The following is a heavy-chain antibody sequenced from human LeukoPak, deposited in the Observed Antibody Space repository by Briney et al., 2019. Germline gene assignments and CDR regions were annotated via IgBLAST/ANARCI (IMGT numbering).Heavy chain of an antibody. CDR2: MNPNGGNT. J-gene: IGHJ4*02. CDR3: ASGGRITGTTMDY. Sequence: ASVKVSCKASGYTFTSYDINWVRQATGQGLEWMGWMNPNGGNTGYAQKFQGRVTITRNTSISTAYMELSSLRSEDTAMYYCASGGRITGTTMDYWGQGTLVTVSS. D-gene: IGHD1-7*01. V-gene: IGHV1-8*03. CDR1: GYTFTSYD.